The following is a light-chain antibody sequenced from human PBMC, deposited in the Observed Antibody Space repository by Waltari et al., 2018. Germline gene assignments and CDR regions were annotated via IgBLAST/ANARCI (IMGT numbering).Light chain of an antibody. Sequence: QSALTQPASVSGSPGQSITISCTGTSSDVGGYNYVSWYQQHPGKAPKPMIYDVSKRPSGVSNRFSCSKSGNTASLTISGLQAEDEADYYCSSYTSSSTNVVFGGGTKLTVL. V-gene: IGLV2-14*01. CDR2: DVS. CDR3: SSYTSSSTNVV. J-gene: IGLJ2*01. CDR1: SSDVGGYNY.